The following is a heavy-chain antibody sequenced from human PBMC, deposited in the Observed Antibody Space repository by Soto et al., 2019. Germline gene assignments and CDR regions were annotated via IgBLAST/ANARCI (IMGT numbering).Heavy chain of an antibody. CDR1: GFTFSSYA. J-gene: IGHJ3*02. V-gene: IGHV3-23*01. CDR3: AMDRATYYYDSSGRDDAFDI. CDR2: ISGSGGST. D-gene: IGHD3-22*01. Sequence: GGSLRLSCAASGFTFSSYAMSWVRQAPGKGLEWVSAISGSGGSTYYAGSVKGRFTISRDNSKNTLYLQMNSLRAEDTAVYYCAMDRATYYYDSSGRDDAFDIWGQGTMVTVSS.